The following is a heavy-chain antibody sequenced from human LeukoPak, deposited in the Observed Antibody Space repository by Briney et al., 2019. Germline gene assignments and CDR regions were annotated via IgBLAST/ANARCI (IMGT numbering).Heavy chain of an antibody. CDR3: ARDDRWSSLD. Sequence: PGGSLRLSCAAPGFTFRNYWMRWVRQAPGKGLEWVANIKHDGSEKYYADSVKGRFTISRDNAKNSLYLQMNRLRAEDTAVYYCARDDRWSSLDWGQGTLVTVSS. CDR2: IKHDGSEK. CDR1: GFTFRNYW. J-gene: IGHJ4*02. D-gene: IGHD1-26*01. V-gene: IGHV3-7*04.